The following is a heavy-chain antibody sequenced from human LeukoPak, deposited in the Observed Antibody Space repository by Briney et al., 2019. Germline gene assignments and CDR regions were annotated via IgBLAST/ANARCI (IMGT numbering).Heavy chain of an antibody. CDR1: GFSFGDHG. CDR3: VKRQGGVRGAFDM. J-gene: IGHJ3*02. CDR2: ISWDSSSI. V-gene: IGHV3-9*01. Sequence: PGRSLRLSCAASGFSFGDHGMHWVRQAPGKGLEWVSGISWDSSSIVYADSVKGRFTISRDNTKNSMYLQMNSLRPEDTALYHCVKRQGGVRGAFDMWGQGTMVTVSS. D-gene: IGHD3-10*02.